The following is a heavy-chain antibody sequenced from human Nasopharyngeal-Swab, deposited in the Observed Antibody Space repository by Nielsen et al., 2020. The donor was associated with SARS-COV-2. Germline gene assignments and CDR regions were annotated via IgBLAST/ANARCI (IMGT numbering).Heavy chain of an antibody. D-gene: IGHD3-3*01. CDR1: GFSLSTSGVG. CDR3: AHSRGITIFGVVIEDWFDP. V-gene: IGHV2-5*02. Sequence: SGPTLVKPTQTLTLTCTFSGFSLSTSGVGVGWIRQPPGKALEWPALIYWDDDKRYSPSLKSRLTITKDTSKNQVVLTMTNMDPVDTATYYCAHSRGITIFGVVIEDWFDPWGQGTLVTVSS. J-gene: IGHJ5*02. CDR2: IYWDDDK.